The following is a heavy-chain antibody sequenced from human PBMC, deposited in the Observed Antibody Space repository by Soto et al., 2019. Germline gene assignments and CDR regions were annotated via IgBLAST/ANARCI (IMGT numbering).Heavy chain of an antibody. Sequence: GASVKVSCKASGYTFTSYTMLWVRQAPGQRLEWMGWINADNGNTKYAQKLQGRVTMTTDTSTSTAYMELRSLRSDDTAVYYCARSIETSYSSSWYWFDPWGQGTLVTVSS. V-gene: IGHV1-3*01. CDR2: INADNGNT. J-gene: IGHJ5*02. D-gene: IGHD6-13*01. CDR3: ARSIETSYSSSWYWFDP. CDR1: GYTFTSYT.